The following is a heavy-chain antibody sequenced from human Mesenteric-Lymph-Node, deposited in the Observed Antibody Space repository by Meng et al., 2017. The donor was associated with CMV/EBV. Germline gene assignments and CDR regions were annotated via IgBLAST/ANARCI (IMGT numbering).Heavy chain of an antibody. Sequence: GESLKISCAASGFTFSSYWMHWVRQAPGKGLVWVSRINSDGSSTSYADSVKGRFTISRDNSKNTLYLQMNSLRAEDTAVYYCAKGSQGAYYYGMDVWGQGTTVTVSS. J-gene: IGHJ6*02. V-gene: IGHV3-74*01. D-gene: IGHD3-16*01. CDR1: GFTFSSYW. CDR2: INSDGSST. CDR3: AKGSQGAYYYGMDV.